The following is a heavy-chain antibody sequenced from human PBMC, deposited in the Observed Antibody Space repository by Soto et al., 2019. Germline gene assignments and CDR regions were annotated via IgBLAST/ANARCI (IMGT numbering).Heavy chain of an antibody. J-gene: IGHJ3*02. CDR1: SGSISSSNW. CDR3: ARVQPFGEPTHDAFDI. CDR2: IYHSGST. Sequence: TSETLSLTCAVSSGSISSSNWWSWVRQPPGKGLEWIGEIYHSGSTNYNPSLKSRVTISVDKSKNQFSLKLSSVTAADTAVYYCARVQPFGEPTHDAFDIWGQGTMVTVSS. D-gene: IGHD3-10*01. V-gene: IGHV4-4*02.